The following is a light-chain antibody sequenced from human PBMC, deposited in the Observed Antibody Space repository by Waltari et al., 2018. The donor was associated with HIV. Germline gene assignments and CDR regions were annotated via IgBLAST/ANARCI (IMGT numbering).Light chain of an antibody. V-gene: IGLV2-14*03. J-gene: IGLJ1*01. CDR2: DVN. Sequence: QSALTQPASVSGAPGQSITISCTGTTRDVGGYDYVSWYQQHPGKAPKLIIYDVNHWTSGVSNRFSGSKSGNTASLTISGLQAEDEADYYCSSYTLTSTYVFGTGTKVTVL. CDR3: SSYTLTSTYV. CDR1: TRDVGGYDY.